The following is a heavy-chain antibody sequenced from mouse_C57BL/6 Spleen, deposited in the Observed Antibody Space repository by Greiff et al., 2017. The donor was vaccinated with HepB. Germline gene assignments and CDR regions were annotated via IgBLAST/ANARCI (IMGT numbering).Heavy chain of an antibody. J-gene: IGHJ4*01. V-gene: IGHV1-4*01. CDR1: GYTFTSYT. CDR2: INPSSGYT. D-gene: IGHD2-3*01. Sequence: VQLQQSGAELARPGASVKMSCKASGYTFTSYTMHWVKQRPGQGLEWIGYINPSSGYTKYNQKFKDKATLTADKSSSTAYMQLSSLTSEDSAVYYCARKGDYDGYYGGYYYAMDYWGQGTSVTVSS. CDR3: ARKGDYDGYYGGYYYAMDY.